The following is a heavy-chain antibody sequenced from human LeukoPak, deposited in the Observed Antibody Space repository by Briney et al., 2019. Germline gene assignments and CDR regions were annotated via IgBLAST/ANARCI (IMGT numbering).Heavy chain of an antibody. J-gene: IGHJ3*02. Sequence: SETLSLTCTVSGGSISSYYWTWIRQPAGKGLEWIGRIYTTGSTNYNPSLNSRVTMSVDTSKNQFSLKLSSVTAADTAVYYCARETTVVTPGRSDVFDIWGQGTMVTVSS. V-gene: IGHV4-4*07. CDR2: IYTTGST. CDR3: ARETTVVTPGRSDVFDI. D-gene: IGHD4-23*01. CDR1: GGSISSYY.